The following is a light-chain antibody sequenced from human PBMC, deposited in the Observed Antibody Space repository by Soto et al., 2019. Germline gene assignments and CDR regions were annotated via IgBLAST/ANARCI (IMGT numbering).Light chain of an antibody. CDR1: SSDVGNYNL. V-gene: IGLV2-23*01. CDR2: EGS. J-gene: IGLJ2*01. CDR3: CSYAGSSTLV. Sequence: QSALTQPASVSGSPGQSITISCTGTSSDVGNYNLVSWFQQHPGKAPKLMIYEGSKWPSGVSHRFSGSKSGNTASLTISGLQAEDEADYYCCSYAGSSTLVFGGGTKLTVL.